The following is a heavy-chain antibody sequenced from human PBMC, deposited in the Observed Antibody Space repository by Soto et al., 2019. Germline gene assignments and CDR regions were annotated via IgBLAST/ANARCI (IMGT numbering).Heavy chain of an antibody. CDR1: GGTFSSYA. D-gene: IGHD6-6*01. CDR2: IIPIFGTA. CDR3: ARDQRGARPSFISEADNYYYYGMDV. J-gene: IGHJ6*02. V-gene: IGHV1-69*13. Sequence: ASVKVSCKASGGTFSSYAISWVRQAPGQGLEWMGGIIPIFGTANYAQKFQGRVTITADESTSTAYMELSSLRSEDTAVYYCARDQRGARPSFISEADNYYYYGMDVWGQGTTVTVSS.